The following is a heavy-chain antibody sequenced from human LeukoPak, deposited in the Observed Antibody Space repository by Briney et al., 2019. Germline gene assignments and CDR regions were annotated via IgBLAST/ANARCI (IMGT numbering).Heavy chain of an antibody. CDR3: AKDPAAAGTDFGY. CDR2: ISGGGGST. Sequence: GGSLRLSCAASEFTFSSYAMSWVRQAPGKGLEWVSAISGGGGSTFYADSVRGRFTISRDNSKNTLYLQMNSLRAEDTAVYYCAKDPAAAGTDFGYWGQGTLVTVSS. J-gene: IGHJ4*02. V-gene: IGHV3-23*01. CDR1: EFTFSSYA. D-gene: IGHD6-13*01.